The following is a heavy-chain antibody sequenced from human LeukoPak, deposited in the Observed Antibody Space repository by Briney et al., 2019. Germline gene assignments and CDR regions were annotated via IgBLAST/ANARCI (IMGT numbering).Heavy chain of an antibody. CDR1: GFTFSSHG. D-gene: IGHD2-15*01. Sequence: GGSLRLSCVASGFTFSSHGMHWVRQAPGKGLEWVAFIGYDGSDKYFADSVKGRSTISRDNSKNRLFLQMNSLRPEDTAVYYCAKGPHRLYFFDYWGQGTLVTVSS. J-gene: IGHJ4*02. CDR2: IGYDGSDK. V-gene: IGHV3-30*02. CDR3: AKGPHRLYFFDY.